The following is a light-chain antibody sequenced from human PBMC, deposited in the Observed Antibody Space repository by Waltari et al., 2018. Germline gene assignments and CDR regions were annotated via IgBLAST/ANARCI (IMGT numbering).Light chain of an antibody. J-gene: IGLJ2*01. Sequence: SYELTQPPSVSVSPGQTASIPCSGDKLGDKYVCWYQQKPGQSPVLVIYQDTKRPSGIPERFSGSNSGNTATLTISGTQAMDEADYYCQAWDSSTSHVVFGGGTKLTVL. CDR3: QAWDSSTSHVV. V-gene: IGLV3-1*01. CDR2: QDT. CDR1: KLGDKY.